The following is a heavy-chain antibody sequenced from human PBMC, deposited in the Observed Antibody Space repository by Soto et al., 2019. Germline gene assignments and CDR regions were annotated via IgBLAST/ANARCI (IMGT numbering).Heavy chain of an antibody. Sequence: QVQLVQSGAEVKKPGSSVKVSCKASGGTFSRHAISWVRQAPGQGLEWMGGIVSIFDTTQYAQNFQGRVTITADEYTSTADMELSSLRSEDTAVYYCARGLSGGDGFDYWGQGTLVTVSS. J-gene: IGHJ4*02. V-gene: IGHV1-69*01. CDR1: GGTFSRHA. D-gene: IGHD2-21*02. CDR3: ARGLSGGDGFDY. CDR2: IVSIFDTT.